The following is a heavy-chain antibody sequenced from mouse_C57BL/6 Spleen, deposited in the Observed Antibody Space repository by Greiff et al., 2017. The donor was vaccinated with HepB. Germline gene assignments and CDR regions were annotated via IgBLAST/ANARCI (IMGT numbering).Heavy chain of an antibody. CDR1: GYTFTDYE. D-gene: IGHD2-5*01. V-gene: IGHV1-15*01. CDR3: TSSYYSNYGFAY. J-gene: IGHJ3*01. CDR2: IDPETGGT. Sequence: QVQLKESGAELVRPGASVTLSCKASGYTFTDYEMHWVKQTPVHGLEWIGAIDPETGGTAYNQKFKGKAILTADKSSSPAYMELRSLTSEDSAVYYCTSSYYSNYGFAYWGQGTLVTVSA.